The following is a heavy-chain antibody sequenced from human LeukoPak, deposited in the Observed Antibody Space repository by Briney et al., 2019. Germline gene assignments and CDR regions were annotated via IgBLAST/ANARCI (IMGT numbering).Heavy chain of an antibody. CDR2: INTNNSDT. CDR1: GYTFTGYY. J-gene: IGHJ4*02. V-gene: IGHV1-2*02. D-gene: IGHD3-10*01. Sequence: ASVKVSCKASGYTFTGYYMHWVRQAPGEGLEWKGWINTNNSDTIYAQKFQGRVTMTRATSLSTGYMELSSLGSDYTAVYYCARQVGGSFDYWGQGTLVTVSS. CDR3: ARQVGGSFDY.